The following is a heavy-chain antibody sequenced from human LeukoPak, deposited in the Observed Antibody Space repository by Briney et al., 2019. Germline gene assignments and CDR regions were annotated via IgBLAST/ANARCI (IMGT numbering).Heavy chain of an antibody. CDR2: IYTSGTT. V-gene: IGHV4-4*07. D-gene: IGHD4-11*01. J-gene: IGHJ5*02. Sequence: SETLSLTCTVSDGSISNYYWNWFRQPAGKGLEWIGRIYTSGTTNYNPSLKTRVTISLDKSKNQFSLKLSSVTAADTAVYYCARSLKMSYSWLDPWGQGAQVTVSS. CDR3: ARSLKMSYSWLDP. CDR1: DGSISNYY.